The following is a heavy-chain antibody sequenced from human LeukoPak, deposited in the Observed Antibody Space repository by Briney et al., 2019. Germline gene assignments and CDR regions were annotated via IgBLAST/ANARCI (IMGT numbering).Heavy chain of an antibody. CDR1: GGSISSYY. V-gene: IGHV4-59*01. CDR3: ARGRGSQWLFDY. Sequence: SETLSLTCTVSGGSISSYYWSWIRQPPGKGLKWIGYIYYSGSTNYNPSLKSRVTISVDTSKNQFSLKLSSVTAADTAVYYCARGRGSQWLFDYWGQGTLVTVSS. J-gene: IGHJ4*02. D-gene: IGHD6-19*01. CDR2: IYYSGST.